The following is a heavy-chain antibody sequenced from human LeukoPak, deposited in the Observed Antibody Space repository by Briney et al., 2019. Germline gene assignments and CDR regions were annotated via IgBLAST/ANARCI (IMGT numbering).Heavy chain of an antibody. CDR1: GFTFSSYW. D-gene: IGHD3-10*01. Sequence: GGSLRLSCAASGFTFSSYWMSWVRQAPGKGLEWVANIKQDGSEKYYVDSVKGRFTISRENAKNSLYLQMNSLRAEDTAVYYCARDFGLGELKEVYWGQGTLVTVSS. CDR2: IKQDGSEK. CDR3: ARDFGLGELKEVY. J-gene: IGHJ4*02. V-gene: IGHV3-7*01.